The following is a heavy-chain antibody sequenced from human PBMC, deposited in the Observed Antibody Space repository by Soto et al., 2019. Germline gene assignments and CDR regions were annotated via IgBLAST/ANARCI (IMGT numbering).Heavy chain of an antibody. V-gene: IGHV1-2*04. CDR3: ARDSVDSGYYYGMDV. J-gene: IGHJ6*02. D-gene: IGHD5-18*01. CDR1: GYTFTGYY. Sequence: ASVKVSCKSSGYTFTGYYMHWVRQAPGQGLEWVGWINPNSGGTNYAQKFQGWVTMTRDTSISTAYMELSRLRSDDTAVYYCARDSVDSGYYYGMDVWGQGTTVTVSS. CDR2: INPNSGGT.